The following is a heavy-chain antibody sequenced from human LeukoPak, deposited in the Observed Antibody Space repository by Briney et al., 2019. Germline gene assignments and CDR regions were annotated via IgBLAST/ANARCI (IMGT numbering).Heavy chain of an antibody. Sequence: GGSLRLSCAASGFTFSSYSMNWVRQAPGKGLEWVSYISSSTIYYADSVKGRFTISRDNAKNSLYLQMNSLRAEDTAVYYCARDSDLSEQWLPLGFDYWGQGTLVTVSS. D-gene: IGHD6-19*01. V-gene: IGHV3-48*01. CDR1: GFTFSSYS. CDR3: ARDSDLSEQWLPLGFDY. J-gene: IGHJ4*02. CDR2: ISSSTI.